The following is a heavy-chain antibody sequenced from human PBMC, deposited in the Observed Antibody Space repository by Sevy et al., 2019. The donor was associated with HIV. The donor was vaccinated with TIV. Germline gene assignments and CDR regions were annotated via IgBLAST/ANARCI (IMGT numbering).Heavy chain of an antibody. CDR3: ARDGLYAGNLEYFRH. CDR2: ITGSSTTI. D-gene: IGHD1-1*01. CDR1: GFTFSNYA. V-gene: IGHV3-23*01. J-gene: IGHJ1*01. Sequence: GGSLRLSCAASGFTFSNYALTWVRQAPGKGLDWVSSITGSSTTIYYADSVKGRFTVSRDNSNNTLYLHINSLRAEDTAVYYCARDGLYAGNLEYFRHWGQGTLVTGSS.